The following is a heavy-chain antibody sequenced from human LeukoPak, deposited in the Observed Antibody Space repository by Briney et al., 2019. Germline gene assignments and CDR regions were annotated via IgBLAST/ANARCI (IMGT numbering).Heavy chain of an antibody. J-gene: IGHJ6*02. V-gene: IGHV3-23*01. Sequence: GGSLRLSCAASGLTFSSYAMSWVRQAPGKGLEWVSGISGSGTGTYYADSMKGRFTISRGNSKNTLYLQMNSLRAEDTAVYYCAKGRLPYYYGMDVWGQGTTVTVSS. CDR2: ISGSGTGT. CDR3: AKGRLPYYYGMDV. CDR1: GLTFSSYA. D-gene: IGHD4-11*01.